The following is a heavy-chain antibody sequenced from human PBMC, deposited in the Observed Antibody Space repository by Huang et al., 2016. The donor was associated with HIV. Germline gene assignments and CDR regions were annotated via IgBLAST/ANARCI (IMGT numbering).Heavy chain of an antibody. J-gene: IGHJ4*02. Sequence: QVQLQESGPGLVKPSETLSLTCTVSGGSISNSYWSWIRQPAGRGLEWIGRLYTSASTNYTPSLKSRVSISIDTSKNQRSLKLTSVTGADTAVYYCARDGSQSYYYGSGSPYFDYWGQGTLVTVSS. CDR1: GGSISNSY. V-gene: IGHV4-4*07. D-gene: IGHD3-10*01. CDR2: LYTSAST. CDR3: ARDGSQSYYYGSGSPYFDY.